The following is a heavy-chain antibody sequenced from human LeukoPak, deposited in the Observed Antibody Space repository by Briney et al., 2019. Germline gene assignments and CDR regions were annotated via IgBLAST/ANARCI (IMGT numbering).Heavy chain of an antibody. V-gene: IGHV3-53*01. CDR1: GFTVSSNY. J-gene: IGHJ3*02. D-gene: IGHD3-16*02. Sequence: GGSLRLSCAASGFTVSSNYMSWVRQAPGKGLEWVSVIYSGGSTYYADSVKGRFTISRDNAKNSLYLQMNSLRAEDTAVYYCAQDSFDAFDIWGQGTMVTVSS. CDR3: AQDSFDAFDI. CDR2: IYSGGST.